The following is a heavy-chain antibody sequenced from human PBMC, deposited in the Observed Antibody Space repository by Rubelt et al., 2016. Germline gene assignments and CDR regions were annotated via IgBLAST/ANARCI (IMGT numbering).Heavy chain of an antibody. V-gene: IGHV3-23*03. CDR3: ASWFFRVDY. CDR2: IKREGSST. Sequence: EVQLLESGGGLEQPGGSLRVACAASGFTFNSYAMSWVRQAPGKGLEGVSRIKREGSSTDDADSVKGRFTASRNNDKNTLYLTMNRLRAEDTAVYFCASWFFRVDYWGQGTLVTVSS. J-gene: IGHJ4*02. D-gene: IGHD3-10*01. CDR1: GFTFNSYA.